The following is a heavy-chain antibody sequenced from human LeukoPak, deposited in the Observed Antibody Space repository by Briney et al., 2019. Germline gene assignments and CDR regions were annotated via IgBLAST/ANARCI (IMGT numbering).Heavy chain of an antibody. J-gene: IGHJ4*02. CDR3: ARGVGGYSASSPLGY. CDR1: GGSFSGYY. V-gene: IGHV4-34*01. CDR2: INHSGST. D-gene: IGHD6-6*01. Sequence: SETLSLTCAVYGGSFSGYYWSWIRQPPGKGLEWIGEINHSGSTNYNPSLKSRVTISVDTSKNQFSLKLSSVTAADTAMYYCARGVGGYSASSPLGYWGQGTVVTVSS.